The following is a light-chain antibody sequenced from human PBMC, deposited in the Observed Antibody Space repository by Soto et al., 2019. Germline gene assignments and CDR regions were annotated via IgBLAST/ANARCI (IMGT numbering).Light chain of an antibody. Sequence: QPVLTQSPSASASLGASVKLTCTLSSGHSSYAIAWHQQQPEKGPRYLMKLNSDGSHSKGDGIPDRFSGSSSGAERYLTISSRQCEDEADYYCQTWGPGIQVLGGGTKLTVL. V-gene: IGLV4-69*01. CDR1: SGHSSYA. CDR2: LNSDGSH. J-gene: IGLJ2*01. CDR3: QTWGPGIQV.